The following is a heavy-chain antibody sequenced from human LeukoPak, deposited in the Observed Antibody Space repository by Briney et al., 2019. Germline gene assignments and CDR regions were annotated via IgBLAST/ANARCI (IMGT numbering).Heavy chain of an antibody. CDR2: ISNSGST. V-gene: IGHV4-59*01. CDR3: ARVGRGDHRWGSYSLDY. D-gene: IGHD3-16*01. Sequence: PSETLSLTCIVSGDSISSYYWSWIRQPPGKGLEWIGYISNSGSTNYNPSLKSRVTISVDTSKNQFSLKLISVTAADTAVYYCARVGRGDHRWGSYSLDYWGQGTLVTVSS. CDR1: GDSISSYY. J-gene: IGHJ4*02.